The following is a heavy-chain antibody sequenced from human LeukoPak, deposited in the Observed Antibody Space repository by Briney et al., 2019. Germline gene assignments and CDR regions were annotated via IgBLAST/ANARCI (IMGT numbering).Heavy chain of an antibody. CDR1: GYTFTDYY. J-gene: IGHJ6*02. Sequence: ASVKVSCKTSGYTFTDYYLHWVRQAPGQGLEWMGWINPNSGGTNYAQKFQGRVTMTNNTSINTAHLEVNRLRSDDTAVYYCARGSEDIVIMVYEPPWSGMDVWGQGTTVTVSS. V-gene: IGHV1-2*02. CDR2: INPNSGGT. D-gene: IGHD2-8*01. CDR3: ARGSEDIVIMVYEPPWSGMDV.